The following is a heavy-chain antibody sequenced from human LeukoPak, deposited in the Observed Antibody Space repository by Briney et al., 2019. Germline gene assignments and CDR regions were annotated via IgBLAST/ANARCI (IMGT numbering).Heavy chain of an antibody. CDR2: ISYDGSNK. V-gene: IGHV3-30-3*01. CDR3: ARDKSYYDFWSGYSDY. CDR1: GFIFSSYA. D-gene: IGHD3-3*01. Sequence: GGSLRLSCVASGFIFSSYAMHWVRQAPGKGLEWVAVISYDGSNKNYADSVKGRFTISRDNSKNTLYLQMNSLRAEDTAVYYCARDKSYYDFWSGYSDYWGQGTLVTVSS. J-gene: IGHJ4*02.